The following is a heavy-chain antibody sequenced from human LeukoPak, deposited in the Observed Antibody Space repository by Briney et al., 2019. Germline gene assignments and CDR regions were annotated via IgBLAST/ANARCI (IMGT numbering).Heavy chain of an antibody. CDR3: ARRRKLSPTYAY. V-gene: IGHV4-34*01. D-gene: IGHD4-17*01. Sequence: SETLSLTCAVYGGSFSGYYWSWIRQPPGKGLEWIGEINHSGSTNYNPSLKSRVTISVDTSKNQFSLKLSSVTAADTAVYYCARRRKLSPTYAYWGQGTLVTVSS. CDR1: GGSFSGYY. CDR2: INHSGST. J-gene: IGHJ4*02.